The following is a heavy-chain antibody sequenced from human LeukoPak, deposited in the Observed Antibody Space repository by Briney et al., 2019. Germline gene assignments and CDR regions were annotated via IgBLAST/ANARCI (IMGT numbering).Heavy chain of an antibody. CDR3: ARGGQGAVDY. J-gene: IGHJ4*02. D-gene: IGHD3-16*01. CDR1: GFTFSSHW. Sequence: GGSLRLSXAASGFTFSSHWIHWVGQAPGKGLVWVSFINNDGGVTSYADSVKGRFTISRDNAKNTLYLQMNSLRAEDTAMYYCARGGQGAVDYWGPGTLVTVSS. CDR2: INNDGGVT. V-gene: IGHV3-74*01.